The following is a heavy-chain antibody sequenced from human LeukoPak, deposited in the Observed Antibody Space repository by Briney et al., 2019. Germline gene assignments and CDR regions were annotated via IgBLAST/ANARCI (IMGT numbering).Heavy chain of an antibody. D-gene: IGHD6-13*01. CDR3: GRDTATARDY. Sequence: GGSLRLSCAASGFTLNDHYMDWVRQATGKGLEWVGRIKNKRGSYTADYAASVKGRFTLSRDDSQNSLYLQMNSLKIEDTAVYYCGRDTATARDYGGKGTLVTVSS. V-gene: IGHV3-72*01. CDR1: GFTLNDHY. CDR2: IKNKRGSYTA. J-gene: IGHJ4*02.